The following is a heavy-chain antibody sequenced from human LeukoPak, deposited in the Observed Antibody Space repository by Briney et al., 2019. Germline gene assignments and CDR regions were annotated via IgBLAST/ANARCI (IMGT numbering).Heavy chain of an antibody. V-gene: IGHV4-34*01. J-gene: IGHJ6*02. CDR1: GGSISSYY. CDR2: INHSGST. Sequence: RPSETLSLTCTVSGGSISSYYWSWIRQPPGKGLEWIGEINHSGSTNYNPSLKSRVTISVDTSKNQFSLKLSSVTAADTAVYYCARGAATYYYYGMDVWGQGTTVTVSS. D-gene: IGHD2-15*01. CDR3: ARGAATYYYYGMDV.